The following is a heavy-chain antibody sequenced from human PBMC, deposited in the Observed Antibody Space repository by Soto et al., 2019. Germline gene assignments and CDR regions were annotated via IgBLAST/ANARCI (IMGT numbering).Heavy chain of an antibody. D-gene: IGHD6-6*01. Sequence: SETLSLTCTVSGGSISSYYWSWIRQPPGKGLEWIGYIYYSGSTYYNPSLKSRVTISVDTSKNQFSLKLSSVTAADTAVYYCARDRSIAARPSLPGSGFYYYYGMDVWGQGTTVTVSS. CDR2: IYYSGST. CDR3: ARDRSIAARPSLPGSGFYYYYGMDV. CDR1: GGSISSYY. J-gene: IGHJ6*02. V-gene: IGHV4-59*12.